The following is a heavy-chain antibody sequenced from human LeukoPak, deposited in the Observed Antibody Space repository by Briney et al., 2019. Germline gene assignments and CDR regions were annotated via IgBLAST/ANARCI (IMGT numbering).Heavy chain of an antibody. J-gene: IGHJ4*02. V-gene: IGHV4-59*12. CDR1: GGSISSYY. D-gene: IGHD3-22*01. CDR2: IYSSGST. Sequence: SETLSLTCTVSGGSISSYYWSWIRQPPGKGLEWIGYIYSSGSTYYSPSLKSRVTMSVDTSKNQFSLTLISVTAADTAVYFCARAAPNYYDSSGSLRNPYFDYWGQGTLVTVSS. CDR3: ARAAPNYYDSSGSLRNPYFDY.